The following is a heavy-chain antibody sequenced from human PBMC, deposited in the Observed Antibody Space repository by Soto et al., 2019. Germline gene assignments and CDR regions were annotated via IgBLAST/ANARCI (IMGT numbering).Heavy chain of an antibody. CDR3: ARRYCSSTSCYRTHYGKDV. CDR1: GGTFSSYA. Sequence: SVKVSCKASGGTFSSYAISWVRQAPGQGLERMGGIIPIFGTANYSLKFQGRVTITADESTSTAFMELSSLRSEGTAVYYCARRYCSSTSCYRTHYGKDVWGQGTTVTVSS. D-gene: IGHD2-2*01. CDR2: IIPIFGTA. V-gene: IGHV1-69*13. J-gene: IGHJ6*02.